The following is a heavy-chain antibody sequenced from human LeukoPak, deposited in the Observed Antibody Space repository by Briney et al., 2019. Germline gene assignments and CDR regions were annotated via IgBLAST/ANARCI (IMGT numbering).Heavy chain of an antibody. Sequence: ASVKVSCKASGDTFTGYFLHWVRQAPGQGLEWLGWINPNTGDTNYAQKFQGRITMTRDTSINTASMELSSLRSDDTAVYFCEQLLSTMTTSDVFDIWGQGTMVTVSS. D-gene: IGHD5/OR15-5a*01. J-gene: IGHJ3*02. CDR1: GDTFTGYF. CDR3: EQLLSTMTTSDVFDI. CDR2: INPNTGDT. V-gene: IGHV1-2*02.